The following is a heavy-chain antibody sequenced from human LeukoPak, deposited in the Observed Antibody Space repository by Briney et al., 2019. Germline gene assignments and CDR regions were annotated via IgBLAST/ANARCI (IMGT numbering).Heavy chain of an antibody. D-gene: IGHD4-17*01. V-gene: IGHV1-46*01. CDR2: INPSGGST. J-gene: IGHJ2*01. Sequence: ASVKVSCKASGYTFTSYYMHWVRQAPGQGLEWMGIINPSGGSTSYAQKFQGRVTMTRDTSTSTVYMELSSLRSEDTAVYYCARVGTTVLHGDYWYFDLWGRGTLVTVSS. CDR3: ARVGTTVLHGDYWYFDL. CDR1: GYTFTSYY.